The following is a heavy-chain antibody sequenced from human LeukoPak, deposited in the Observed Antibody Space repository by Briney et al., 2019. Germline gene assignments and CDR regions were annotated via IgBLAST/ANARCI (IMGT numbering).Heavy chain of an antibody. Sequence: GASVKVSCKASGYTFTGYYMHWVRQAPGQGLEWMGWINPNSGGTNYAQKFQGRVTMTRDTSISTAYMELTSLTSADTAVYFCARVRIEAAGRGLDYWGQGTPVTVSS. CDR3: ARVRIEAAGRGLDY. CDR2: INPNSGGT. J-gene: IGHJ4*02. CDR1: GYTFTGYY. D-gene: IGHD6-13*01. V-gene: IGHV1-2*02.